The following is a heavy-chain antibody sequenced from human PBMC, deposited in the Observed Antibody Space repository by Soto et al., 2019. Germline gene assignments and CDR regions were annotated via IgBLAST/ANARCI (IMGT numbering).Heavy chain of an antibody. CDR2: ISGSGDRT. CDR3: AKGFSGSSPYTWFDP. Sequence: EVQLLESGGGLVQPGGSLRLSCTSSTFTFTTYAMSWVRQAPGKGLEWVSAISGSGDRTFYADSLKGRFTISRDNSNTPLYLQINSLRVDDTAITYWAKGFSGSSPYTWFDPWGQGTLVTVSS. D-gene: IGHD2-15*01. J-gene: IGHJ5*02. CDR1: TFTFTTYA. V-gene: IGHV3-23*01.